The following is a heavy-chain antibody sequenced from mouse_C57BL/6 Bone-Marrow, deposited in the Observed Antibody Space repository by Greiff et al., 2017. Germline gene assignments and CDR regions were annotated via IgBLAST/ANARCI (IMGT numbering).Heavy chain of an antibody. D-gene: IGHD1-1*01. CDR1: GFTFSSYG. J-gene: IGHJ2*01. CDR2: ISSGGSYT. CDR3: ARQRAYGREYYFDY. Sequence: EVKLMESGGDLVKPGGSLKLSCAASGFTFSSYGMSWVRQTPDKRLEWVATISSGGSYTYYPDSVKGRFTISRDNAKNTLYLQMSSLKSEDTAMYYCARQRAYGREYYFDYWGQGTTLTVSS. V-gene: IGHV5-6*01.